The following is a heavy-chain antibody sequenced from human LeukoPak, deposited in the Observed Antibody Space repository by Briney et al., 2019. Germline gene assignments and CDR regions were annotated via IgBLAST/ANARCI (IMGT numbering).Heavy chain of an antibody. V-gene: IGHV4-59*01. Sequence: SDTLSLTCTVSGGSISSYYWSWIRQPPGKGLEWIRYIFSSGSTNYNPSLKSRVTISLDTSKNQFSLKLSSVTAADTAVYYCAREYCASNCYFDYWGQGTLVTVSS. J-gene: IGHJ4*02. CDR1: GGSISSYY. CDR2: IFSSGST. D-gene: IGHD2-21*02. CDR3: AREYCASNCYFDY.